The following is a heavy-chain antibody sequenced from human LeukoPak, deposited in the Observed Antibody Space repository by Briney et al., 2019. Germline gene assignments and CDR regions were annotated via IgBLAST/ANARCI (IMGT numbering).Heavy chain of an antibody. CDR3: AKAPDYYKYNWFDP. CDR2: ISGSGGST. J-gene: IGHJ5*02. CDR1: GFTFSSYA. V-gene: IGHV3-23*01. Sequence: GGSLRLSCAASGFTFSSYAMTWVRQAPGKGLEWVSAISGSGGSTYYADSVKGRFTISRDNSKNTLYLLMNSLRAEDTAVYYCAKAPDYYKYNWFDPWGQGTLVTVFS. D-gene: IGHD3-22*01.